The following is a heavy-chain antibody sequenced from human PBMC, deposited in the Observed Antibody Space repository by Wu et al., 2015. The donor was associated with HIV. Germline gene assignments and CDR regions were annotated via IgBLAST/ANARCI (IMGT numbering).Heavy chain of an antibody. J-gene: IGHJ3*02. CDR2: IIPIFGTA. D-gene: IGHD1/OR15-1a*01. Sequence: QVQLVQSGAEVKKPGSSVKVSCKASGGTFSRYAISWVRQAPGQGLEWTGGIIPIFGTANYAQKFQGRVTITADESTSTAYMELRSLRSEDTAVYYCARMKTGITGDAFDIWGQGTMVTVSS. CDR1: GGTFSRYA. CDR3: ARMKTGITGDAFDI. V-gene: IGHV1-69*12.